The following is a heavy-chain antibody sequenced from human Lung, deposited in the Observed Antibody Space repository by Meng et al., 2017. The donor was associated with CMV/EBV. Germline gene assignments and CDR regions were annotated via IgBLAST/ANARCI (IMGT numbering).Heavy chain of an antibody. V-gene: IGHV1-69*02. J-gene: IGHJ4*02. D-gene: IGHD6-13*01. CDR2: IIPILGIA. CDR1: GGTFSSYT. CDR3: ARGGPGYSSSCSFDY. Sequence: HVQLVQSGAEVKKPGSSVKVSSKASGGTFSSYTISWVRQAPGQGLEWMGRIIPILGIANYAQKFQGRVTITADKSTSTAYMELSSLRSEDTAVYYCARGGPGYSSSCSFDYWGQGTLVTVSS.